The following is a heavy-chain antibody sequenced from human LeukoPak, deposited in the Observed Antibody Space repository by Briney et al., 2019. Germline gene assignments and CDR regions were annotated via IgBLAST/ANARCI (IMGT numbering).Heavy chain of an antibody. CDR1: GFTFSDYY. CDR3: ASGPYSYGFDY. J-gene: IGHJ4*02. CDR2: IYSGGST. Sequence: GGSLRLSCAASGFTFSDYYMSWIRQAPGKGLEWVSVIYSGGSTYYADSVKGRFTISRDNSKNTLYLQMNSLRAEDTAVYYCASGPYSYGFDYWGQGTLVTVSS. V-gene: IGHV3-66*01. D-gene: IGHD5-18*01.